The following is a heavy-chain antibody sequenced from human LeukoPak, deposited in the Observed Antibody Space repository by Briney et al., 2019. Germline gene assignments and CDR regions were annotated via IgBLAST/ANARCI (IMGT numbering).Heavy chain of an antibody. Sequence: GGSLRLSCAASGFTFSSYATSWVRQAPGKGLDWVSAISGSGDRTYYADSVKGRFTISRDNSKNTLYLQMNSLRAEDTAIYYCAKGDYGDYGIFAYWDQGALVTVSS. J-gene: IGHJ4*02. CDR1: GFTFSSYA. V-gene: IGHV3-23*01. CDR2: ISGSGDRT. D-gene: IGHD4-17*01. CDR3: AKGDYGDYGIFAY.